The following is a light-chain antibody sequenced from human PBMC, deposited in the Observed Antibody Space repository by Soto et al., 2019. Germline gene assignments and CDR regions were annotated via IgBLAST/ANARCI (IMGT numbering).Light chain of an antibody. CDR1: QTIIGY. CDR2: AAS. V-gene: IGKV1-39*01. J-gene: IGKJ1*01. CDR3: LQVSSFPRT. Sequence: DIQMTQSPSSLSASIGDSVTITRRASQTIIGYLNWYQQKPGKAPKLLIYAASSLQSGVPSRFSGSGSGTEFILSINSLQPEDIATYYCLQVSSFPRTFGQGTKVDIK.